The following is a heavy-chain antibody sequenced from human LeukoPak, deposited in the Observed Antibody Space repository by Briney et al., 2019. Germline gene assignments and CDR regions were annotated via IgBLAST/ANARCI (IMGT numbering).Heavy chain of an antibody. J-gene: IGHJ5*02. CDR1: GFTFSSYS. V-gene: IGHV3-21*01. CDR3: AREQWLVHKRSWFDP. D-gene: IGHD6-19*01. Sequence: PGGSLRLSCAASGFTFSSYSMNWVRQAPGKGLEWVSSISSSSSYIYYADSVKGRFTISRDNSKNTLYLQMNSLRAEDTAVYYCAREQWLVHKRSWFDPWGQGTLVTVSS. CDR2: ISSSSSYI.